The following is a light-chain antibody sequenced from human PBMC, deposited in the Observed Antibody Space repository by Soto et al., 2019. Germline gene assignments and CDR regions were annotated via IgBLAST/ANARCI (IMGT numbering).Light chain of an antibody. CDR2: DEI. J-gene: IGKJ1*01. Sequence: LLTQSPATLSLSPGDSATLSCRASQSVGTYLAWYQQKTGQAPRIVIYDEISRALGIPARLSGGGSGTDLNLTISRLEPEDFAVYYCQKRKNWPRTCGQGTKVDIK. CDR3: QKRKNWPRT. V-gene: IGKV3-11*01. CDR1: QSVGTY.